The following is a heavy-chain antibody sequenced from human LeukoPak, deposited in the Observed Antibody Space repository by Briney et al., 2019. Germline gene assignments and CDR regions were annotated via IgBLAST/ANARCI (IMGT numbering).Heavy chain of an antibody. D-gene: IGHD2-2*01. CDR1: GFTFSSYA. CDR3: AKEGRYQLLGGYFDY. Sequence: AGGSLRLSCAASGFTFSSYAMSWVRQAPGKGLEWVSAISGSGGSTYYADSVKGRFTISRDNSKNTLYLQMNSLRAEDTAVYYCAKEGRYQLLGGYFDYWGQGTLVTVSS. V-gene: IGHV3-23*01. CDR2: ISGSGGST. J-gene: IGHJ4*02.